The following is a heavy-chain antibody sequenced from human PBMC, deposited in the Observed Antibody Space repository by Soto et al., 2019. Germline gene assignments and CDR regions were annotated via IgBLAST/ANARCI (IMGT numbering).Heavy chain of an antibody. D-gene: IGHD6-13*01. V-gene: IGHV3-30*18. CDR2: ISYDGSNK. Sequence: GSLRLSCAASGFTFSSYGMHWVRQTPGKGLEWVAVISYDGSNKYYADSVKGRFTISRDNSKNTLYLQMNSLRAEDTAVYYCAKDVSSSWSGYWGQGTLVTVSS. J-gene: IGHJ4*02. CDR1: GFTFSSYG. CDR3: AKDVSSSWSGY.